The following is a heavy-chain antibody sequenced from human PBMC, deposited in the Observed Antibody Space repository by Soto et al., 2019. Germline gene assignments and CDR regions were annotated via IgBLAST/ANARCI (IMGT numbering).Heavy chain of an antibody. CDR2: ISAYNGNT. CDR1: GYTFTSYG. D-gene: IGHD3-10*01. CDR3: ARDLGTYYYGSGSYGDYGMDV. J-gene: IGHJ6*02. V-gene: IGHV1-18*01. Sequence: QVQLVQSGAEVKKPGASVKVSCKASGYTFTSYGISWVRQAPGQGLEWMGWISAYNGNTNYAQKLQGRVTMTTDTSTSTAYMELRSLRSDDTAVYYCARDLGTYYYGSGSYGDYGMDVWSQGTTVTVSS.